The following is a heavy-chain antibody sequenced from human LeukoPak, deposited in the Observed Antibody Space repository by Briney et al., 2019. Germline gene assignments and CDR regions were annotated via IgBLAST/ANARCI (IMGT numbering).Heavy chain of an antibody. CDR1: GLTFSDYA. D-gene: IGHD1-26*01. CDR3: SKGALVGATTFFDY. Sequence: GGSLRLSCAASGLTFSDYAMSWVRHSPGKGLEWVSVISGGGGTTYYADSVKGRFTFSRDNSKNTVLLQMDGLRADDTAVYYCSKGALVGATTFFDYWGQGVLVTVSS. CDR2: ISGGGGTT. V-gene: IGHV3-23*01. J-gene: IGHJ4*02.